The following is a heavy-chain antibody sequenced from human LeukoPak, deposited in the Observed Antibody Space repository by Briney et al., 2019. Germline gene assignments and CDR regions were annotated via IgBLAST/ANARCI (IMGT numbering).Heavy chain of an antibody. Sequence: GGSLRLSCAASEFTFSNYGMHWVRQAPGKGLEWVAFIRYDGSNKYYADSVKGRFTISRDNSKNTLYLQMNSLRDEDTAVYYCARSGQQLGYYFYYYMDVWGKGTTVTVSS. V-gene: IGHV3-30*02. CDR1: EFTFSNYG. J-gene: IGHJ6*03. CDR2: IRYDGSNK. D-gene: IGHD6-13*01. CDR3: ARSGQQLGYYFYYYMDV.